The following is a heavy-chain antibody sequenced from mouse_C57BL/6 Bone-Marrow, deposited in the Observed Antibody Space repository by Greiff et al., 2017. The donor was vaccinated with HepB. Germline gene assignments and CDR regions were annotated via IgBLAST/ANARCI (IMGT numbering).Heavy chain of an antibody. D-gene: IGHD2-4*01. J-gene: IGHJ4*01. V-gene: IGHV5-9-1*02. CDR1: GFTFSSYA. CDR3: TMIYYDYDDAMDY. CDR2: ISSGGDYI. Sequence: EVKLMESGEGLVKPGGSLKLSCAASGFTFSSYAMSWVRQTPEKRLEWVAYISSGGDYIYYADTVKGRFTISRDNARNTLYLQMSSLKSEDTAMYYGTMIYYDYDDAMDYWGQGTSVTVSS.